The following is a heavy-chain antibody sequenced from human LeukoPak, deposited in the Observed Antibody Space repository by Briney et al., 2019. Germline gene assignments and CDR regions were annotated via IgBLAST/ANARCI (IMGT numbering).Heavy chain of an antibody. Sequence: GASVTVSCKASGGTFSSYAISWVRQAPGQGLEWMGGIIPIFGTANYAQKFQGRVTITADESTSTAYMELSSLRSEDTAVYYCAREWYSSGWYGGHDAFDIWGQGTMVTVSS. V-gene: IGHV1-69*01. CDR2: IIPIFGTA. D-gene: IGHD6-19*01. CDR3: AREWYSSGWYGGHDAFDI. J-gene: IGHJ3*02. CDR1: GGTFSSYA.